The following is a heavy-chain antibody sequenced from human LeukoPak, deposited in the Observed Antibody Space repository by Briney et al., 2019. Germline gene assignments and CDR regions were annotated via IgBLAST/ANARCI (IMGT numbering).Heavy chain of an antibody. V-gene: IGHV3-69-1*01. CDR1: GFTFSDYY. D-gene: IGHD3-9*01. CDR2: ISSSSTI. J-gene: IGHJ6*02. CDR3: ATPLTTGDYYYGMDV. Sequence: GGSVRLSCAASGFTFSDYYMNWVRQAPGKGLEWVSSISSSSTIYYADSVKGRFTISRDNAKNSLYLQMNSLRAEDTAVYYCATPLTTGDYYYGMDVWGQGTLVTVSS.